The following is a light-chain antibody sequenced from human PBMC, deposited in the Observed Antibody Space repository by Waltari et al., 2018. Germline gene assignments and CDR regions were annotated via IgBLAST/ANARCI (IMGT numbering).Light chain of an antibody. J-gene: IGKJ1*01. CDR2: AAS. V-gene: IGKV1-39*01. Sequence: DIQMTQSPSSLSASVGDRVTITCRASQSIRSHLNWYQLKPGKAPKLLIYAASSLQSGVPSRFGSSGSGTDFTLTISSLQPEDFATYYCQQSYSSPRTFGQGTRVEIK. CDR1: QSIRSH. CDR3: QQSYSSPRT.